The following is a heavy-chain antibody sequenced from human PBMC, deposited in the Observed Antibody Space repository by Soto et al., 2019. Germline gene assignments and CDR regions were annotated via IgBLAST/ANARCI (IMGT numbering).Heavy chain of an antibody. Sequence: QVQLQESGPGLVKPSQTLSLTCTVSGGSISSGDYYWSWIRQPPGKGLEWIGYIYYSGSTYYNPSLKSRVTISVDTSKNQFSLKLSSVTAADTAVYYCARVVVTAIRVYYYYYGMDVWSQGTTVTVSS. J-gene: IGHJ6*02. CDR3: ARVVVTAIRVYYYYYGMDV. CDR2: IYYSGST. CDR1: GGSISSGDYY. D-gene: IGHD2-21*02. V-gene: IGHV4-30-4*01.